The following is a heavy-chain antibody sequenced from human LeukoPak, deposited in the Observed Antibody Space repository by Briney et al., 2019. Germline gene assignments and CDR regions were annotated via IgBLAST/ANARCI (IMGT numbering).Heavy chain of an antibody. Sequence: SETLSLTCTDSGGSISSYYWSWIRQPPGKGLEWVGYIYYSGSTNYNPSLKSRVTISVDTSKNQFSLKLSSVTAADTAVYYCAREGYSSGWYKMDVWGQGTTVTVSS. D-gene: IGHD6-19*01. CDR1: GGSISSYY. CDR3: AREGYSSGWYKMDV. J-gene: IGHJ6*02. CDR2: IYYSGST. V-gene: IGHV4-59*01.